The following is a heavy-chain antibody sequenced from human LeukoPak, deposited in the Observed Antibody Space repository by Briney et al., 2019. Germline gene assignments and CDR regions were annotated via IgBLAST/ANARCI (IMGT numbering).Heavy chain of an antibody. CDR1: GFTFSSYA. D-gene: IGHD6-13*01. J-gene: IGHJ5*02. V-gene: IGHV3-23*01. Sequence: QPGGSLRLSCAASGFTFSSYAMSWVPQAPGKGLEWVSAISGSGGSTYYADSVKGRFTISRDNSKNTLYLQMNSLRAEDTAVYYCAKTGLIAAAGTWWFDPWGQGTLVTVSS. CDR3: AKTGLIAAAGTWWFDP. CDR2: ISGSGGST.